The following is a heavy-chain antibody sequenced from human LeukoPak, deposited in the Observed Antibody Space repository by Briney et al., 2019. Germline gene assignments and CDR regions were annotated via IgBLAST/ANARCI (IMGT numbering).Heavy chain of an antibody. CDR1: GGSFSGYY. V-gene: IGHV4-34*01. D-gene: IGHD3-10*01. J-gene: IGHJ6*03. Sequence: SETLSLTCAVYGGSFSGYYWSWIRQPPGKGLEWIGEINHSGSTNYNPSLKSRVTISVDTSKNQFSLKLSSVTAADTAVYYCARGRRRVRGVIITLNYYMDVWGKGTTVTVSS. CDR2: INHSGST. CDR3: ARGRRRVRGVIITLNYYMDV.